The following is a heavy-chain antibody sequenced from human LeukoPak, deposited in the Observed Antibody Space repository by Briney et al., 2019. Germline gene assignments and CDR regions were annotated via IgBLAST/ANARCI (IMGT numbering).Heavy chain of an antibody. CDR1: GYTFTCYG. CDR2: ISAYNGNT. D-gene: IGHD6-19*01. Sequence: ASVKVSCKASGYTFTCYGISWVRQAPGQGLEWMGWISAYNGNTNYAQKLQGRVTMTTDTSTSTAYMELRSLRSDDTAVYYCARETTGYSSGWPFDYWGQGTLVTVSS. V-gene: IGHV1-18*01. J-gene: IGHJ4*02. CDR3: ARETTGYSSGWPFDY.